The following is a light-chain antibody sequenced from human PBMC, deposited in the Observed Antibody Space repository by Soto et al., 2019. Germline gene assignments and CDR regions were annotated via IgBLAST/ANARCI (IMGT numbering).Light chain of an antibody. J-gene: IGKJ1*01. CDR2: AAS. V-gene: IGKV1-39*01. CDR3: QQSSSTPPT. CDR1: QSIRNH. Sequence: DIPMTQSASALPPSIEDRVLIPRRASQSIRNHVNWYKQKPGKAPKLLILAASSLQRWVPSMGSGRRPLPDFTLTISSLPPEAFATYSCQQSSSTPPTFGQGTKVDIK.